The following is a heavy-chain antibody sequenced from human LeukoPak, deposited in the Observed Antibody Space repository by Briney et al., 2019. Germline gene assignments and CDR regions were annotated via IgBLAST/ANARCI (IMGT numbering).Heavy chain of an antibody. CDR1: GYTFTSYW. D-gene: IGHD6-13*01. V-gene: IGHV5-10-1*01. CDR3: TGHPGIASDLGV. J-gene: IGHJ6*02. CDR2: IDPSDSYT. Sequence: GESLRISYQGSGYTFTSYWISWVRQMPGGGLEWMGRIDPSDSYTNYSPSFQGHVTISADKSITTAYLQWSSLKASDTAIYYCTGHPGIASDLGVWGQVTTVTVSS.